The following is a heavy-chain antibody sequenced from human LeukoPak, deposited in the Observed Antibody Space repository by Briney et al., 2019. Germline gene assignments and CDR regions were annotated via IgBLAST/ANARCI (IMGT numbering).Heavy chain of an antibody. CDR1: GFTFSSYA. V-gene: IGHV3-30-3*01. D-gene: IGHD2-15*01. J-gene: IGHJ6*02. CDR2: ISYDGSNK. CDR3: ARDIRVFLRCPNCSGGSCYCYYGMDV. Sequence: PGRSLRLSCAASGFTFSSYAMRWVRQAPGKGLEWMAVISYDGSNKYYADSVKGRFIISRDNSKNTLYLQMNSLRAEDTAVYYCARDIRVFLRCPNCSGGSCYCYYGMDVWGQGTTVTVSS.